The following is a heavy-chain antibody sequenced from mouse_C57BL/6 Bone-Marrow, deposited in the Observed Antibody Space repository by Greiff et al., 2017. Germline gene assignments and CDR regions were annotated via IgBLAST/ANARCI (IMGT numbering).Heavy chain of an antibody. J-gene: IGHJ1*03. Sequence: VQLQQSGAELARPGASVKLSCKASGYTFTSYTMHWVKQRPGQGLEWIGYINPSSGYTKYNEKFKGQATLTADKSSSTAYMQMSRLTSEDSAVYYGARRGYGSRHWWFDVWGTGTTVTVSS. CDR1: GYTFTSYT. CDR2: INPSSGYT. V-gene: IGHV1-4*01. CDR3: ARRGYGSRHWWFDV. D-gene: IGHD1-1*01.